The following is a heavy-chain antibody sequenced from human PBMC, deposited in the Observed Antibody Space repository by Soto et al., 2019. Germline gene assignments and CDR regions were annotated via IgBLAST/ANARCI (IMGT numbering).Heavy chain of an antibody. J-gene: IGHJ5*02. CDR1: GGTFSRYT. V-gene: IGHV1-69*02. Sequence: QVQLVQSGAEVKKPGSSVKVSCKASGGTFSRYTINWARQAPGQGLEWMGRIIPIAAIANYTQKFQGRVTITVXXXSXXAYMELSSLRSDDTAVYYCARGSTIVRGAPSWFDPWGQGTLVTVSS. CDR3: ARGSTIVRGAPSWFDP. D-gene: IGHD3-10*01. CDR2: IIPIAAIA.